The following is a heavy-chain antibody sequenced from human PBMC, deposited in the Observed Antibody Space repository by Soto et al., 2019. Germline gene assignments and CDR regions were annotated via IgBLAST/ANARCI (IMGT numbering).Heavy chain of an antibody. CDR3: ARDRDCQGAFDI. Sequence: QVQLVESGGGVVQPGRSLRLSCAASGFTFSSYAMHWVRQAPGKGLEWVAVISYDGSNKYYADSVKGRFTISRDNSKNTLYLQMNSLRAEDTAVYYCARDRDCQGAFDIWGQGTMVTVSS. J-gene: IGHJ3*02. D-gene: IGHD2-21*02. V-gene: IGHV3-30-3*01. CDR2: ISYDGSNK. CDR1: GFTFSSYA.